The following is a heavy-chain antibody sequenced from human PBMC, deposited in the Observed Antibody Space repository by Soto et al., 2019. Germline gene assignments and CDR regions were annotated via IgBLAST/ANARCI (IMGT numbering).Heavy chain of an antibody. V-gene: IGHV3-23*01. D-gene: IGHD3-22*01. J-gene: IGHJ4*02. Sequence: EVQLLESGGGLVQPGGSLRLSCAASGFTFSSYAMSWVRQAPGKGLEWVSAISGSGGSTYYADSVKGRFTISRDNSKNTLYLQMNSLSAEDTAVYYCAKDTYYYDSSGYYHNDYWGQGTLVTVSS. CDR3: AKDTYYYDSSGYYHNDY. CDR1: GFTFSSYA. CDR2: ISGSGGST.